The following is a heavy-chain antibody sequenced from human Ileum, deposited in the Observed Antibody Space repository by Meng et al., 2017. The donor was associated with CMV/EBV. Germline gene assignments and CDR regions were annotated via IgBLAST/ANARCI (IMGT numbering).Heavy chain of an antibody. CDR2: INHSGST. Sequence: GSLRLSCAVYGGSFSGYYWSWIRQPPGKGLEWIGEINHSGSTNYNPSLKSRVTISVDTSKNQSSLKLSSVTAADTVVYYCARGLGGSYYVDYWGQGTLVTVSS. V-gene: IGHV4-34*01. J-gene: IGHJ4*02. CDR3: ARGLGGSYYVDY. CDR1: GGSFSGYY. D-gene: IGHD1-26*01.